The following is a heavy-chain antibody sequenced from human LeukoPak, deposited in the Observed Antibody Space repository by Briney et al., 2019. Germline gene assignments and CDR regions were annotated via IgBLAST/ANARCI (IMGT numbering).Heavy chain of an antibody. CDR2: IKQDGSEK. CDR3: ARADYSGRIFDY. D-gene: IGHD1-26*01. J-gene: IGHJ4*02. Sequence: TGGSLRLSCAASGFTFSNYWMTWVRQAPGEGLEWVANIKQDGSEKYYVDSVKGRFTIPRDNAKNSLYLQMNSLRAEETAVYYCARADYSGRIFDYWGQGTLVIVSS. CDR1: GFTFSNYW. V-gene: IGHV3-7*04.